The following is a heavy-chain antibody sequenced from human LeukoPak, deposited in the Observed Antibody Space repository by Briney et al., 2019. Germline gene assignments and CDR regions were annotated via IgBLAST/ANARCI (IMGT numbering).Heavy chain of an antibody. V-gene: IGHV3-30*18. D-gene: IGHD2-15*01. CDR2: ISYDGSNK. CDR1: GFTFSSYG. CDR3: AKQLGYCSDGSCYFPY. Sequence: GGSLRLSCAASGFTFSSYGMHWARQAPGKGLEWVAVISYDGSNKYYADSVKGRFTISRDNSKSTLCLQMNSLRAEDTAVYYCAKQLGYCSDGSCYFPYWGQGTLVTVSS. J-gene: IGHJ4*02.